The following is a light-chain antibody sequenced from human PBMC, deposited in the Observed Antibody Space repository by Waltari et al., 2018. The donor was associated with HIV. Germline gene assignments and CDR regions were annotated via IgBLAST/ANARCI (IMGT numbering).Light chain of an antibody. CDR2: GEN. J-gene: IGLJ1*01. Sequence: SSELTQDPAVSVALGQTVRITCQGDSLRSYYATWYQQKPGQAPVLVIYGENNRPSGLPDRFSGSSSGNTASLTSTGAQAEDEADYYCNSRDSSGNHLVFGTGTKVTVL. CDR3: NSRDSSGNHLV. V-gene: IGLV3-19*01. CDR1: SLRSYY.